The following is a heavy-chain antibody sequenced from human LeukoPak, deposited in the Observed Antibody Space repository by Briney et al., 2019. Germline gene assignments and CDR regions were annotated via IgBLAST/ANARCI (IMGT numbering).Heavy chain of an antibody. CDR3: ARGVSNDEGLDS. CDR1: GFTFSSYA. V-gene: IGHV3-21*01. J-gene: IGHJ4*02. Sequence: GGSLRLPCAASGFTFSSYAMNWVRQGPGKGLEWVSSISTSSSYIYYADSVKGRFTISRDNAKNSVYLQMNSLRAEDTAVYYCARGVSNDEGLDSWGQGTLVIVSS. CDR2: ISTSSSYI. D-gene: IGHD1-1*01.